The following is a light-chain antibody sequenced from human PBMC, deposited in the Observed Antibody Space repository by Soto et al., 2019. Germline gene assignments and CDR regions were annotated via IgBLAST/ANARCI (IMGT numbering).Light chain of an antibody. Sequence: DIQMTQSPSSLSASVGDRITITCQASQDITNYLNWYQHIPGKAPNLLIYGASILETGVPSRYSGRGSGTHFTFTISSLQPEDIGTYYCQQYDAIPFTFGPGTKVEIK. CDR2: GAS. CDR3: QQYDAIPFT. V-gene: IGKV1-33*01. J-gene: IGKJ3*01. CDR1: QDITNY.